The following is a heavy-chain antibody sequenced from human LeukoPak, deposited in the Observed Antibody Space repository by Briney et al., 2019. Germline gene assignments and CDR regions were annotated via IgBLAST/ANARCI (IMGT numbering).Heavy chain of an antibody. J-gene: IGHJ6*03. CDR2: ISWNSGSI. Sequence: GRSLRLSCAASGLTFDDYAMHWVRQAPGKGLEWVSGISWNSGSIGYADSVKGRFTISRDNAKNSLYLQMNSLRAEDTALYYCAKDMEVRARYYYMDVWGKGTTVTVSS. CDR1: GLTFDDYA. CDR3: AKDMEVRARYYYMDV. D-gene: IGHD3-10*01. V-gene: IGHV3-9*01.